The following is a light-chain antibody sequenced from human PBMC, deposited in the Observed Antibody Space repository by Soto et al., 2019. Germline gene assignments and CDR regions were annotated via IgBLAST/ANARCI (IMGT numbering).Light chain of an antibody. Sequence: QSALTQPPSVSGAPGQGVTISCAGSASNIGAGYGVHWYQQLPGTAPKLLIYSNNQRPSGVPDRFSGSKSGTSASLAISGLQSEDEADYYCAAWDDSLNGVVFGGGTKLTVL. J-gene: IGLJ3*02. V-gene: IGLV1-44*01. CDR1: ASNIGAGYG. CDR3: AAWDDSLNGVV. CDR2: SNN.